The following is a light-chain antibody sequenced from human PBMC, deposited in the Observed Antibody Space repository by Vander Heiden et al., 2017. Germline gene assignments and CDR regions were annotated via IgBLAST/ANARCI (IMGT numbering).Light chain of an antibody. Sequence: SSELTPDPAVSVALGQTVRITCPGDSLRSYYASWYQQKPGQAPVLVIYGKNKRPSGIPDRFSGSSSGNTASLTITGAQAEDEADYYCNSRDSSGNHVVFGGGTKLTVL. V-gene: IGLV3-19*01. CDR3: NSRDSSGNHVV. J-gene: IGLJ2*01. CDR2: GKN. CDR1: SLRSYY.